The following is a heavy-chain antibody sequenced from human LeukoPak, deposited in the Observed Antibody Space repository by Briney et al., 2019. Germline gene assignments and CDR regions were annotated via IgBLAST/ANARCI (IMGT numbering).Heavy chain of an antibody. V-gene: IGHV3-23*01. CDR3: AKSKGAIADYYYGMDV. Sequence: PGGSLRLSCAASGFTFSSYAMSWVRQAPGKGLEWVSAISGSGGSTYYADSVKGRFTISRDNSKNTLYLQMNSLRAEDTAVYYCAKSKGAIADYYYGMDVWGQGTTVTVSS. J-gene: IGHJ6*02. D-gene: IGHD3-16*01. CDR2: ISGSGGST. CDR1: GFTFSSYA.